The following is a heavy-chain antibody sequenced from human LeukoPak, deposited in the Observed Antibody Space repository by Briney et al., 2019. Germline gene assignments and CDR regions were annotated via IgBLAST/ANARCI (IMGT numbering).Heavy chain of an antibody. J-gene: IGHJ4*02. V-gene: IGHV3-23*01. CDR1: GFTFSGYA. CDR3: AKFAFYAVTTGHFDY. CDR2: ISGSGGST. Sequence: GGSLRLSCAASGFTFSGYAWGGSRQAPGKGLDWSPPISGSGGSTYYADSVKGRFTISRDNSKNTLYLQMNSLRAEDTAVYYCAKFAFYAVTTGHFDYWGQGTLVTVSS. D-gene: IGHD4-17*01.